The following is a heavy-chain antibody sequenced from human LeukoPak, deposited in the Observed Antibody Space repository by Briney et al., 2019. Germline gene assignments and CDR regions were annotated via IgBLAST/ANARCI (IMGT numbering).Heavy chain of an antibody. CDR2: ISYDGSNK. CDR3: ARDGGGFLEPHLEVTMAK. D-gene: IGHD3-3*01. CDR1: GFTFSSYG. V-gene: IGHV3-30*03. J-gene: IGHJ4*02. Sequence: GGSLRLSCAASGFTFSSYGMHWVRQAPGKGLEWVAVISYDGSNKYYADSVKGRFTISRDNSKNTLYLQMNSLRAEDTAVYYCARDGGGFLEPHLEVTMAKWGQGTLVTVSS.